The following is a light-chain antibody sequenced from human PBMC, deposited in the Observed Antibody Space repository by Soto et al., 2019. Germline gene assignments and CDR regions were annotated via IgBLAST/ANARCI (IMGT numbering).Light chain of an antibody. J-gene: IGKJ4*01. CDR1: RSVSNR. CDR2: GAS. CDR3: QQYHTWTIT. V-gene: IGKV3-15*01. Sequence: EILMTQSPATLSLSAGETVTFSWRASRSVSNRLAWYQHKPGQAPRLLISGASNGATGIPPKFSGSGSGTEFTLTVDSLKSDDIAVYYCQQYHTWTITFGGGTKVDIK.